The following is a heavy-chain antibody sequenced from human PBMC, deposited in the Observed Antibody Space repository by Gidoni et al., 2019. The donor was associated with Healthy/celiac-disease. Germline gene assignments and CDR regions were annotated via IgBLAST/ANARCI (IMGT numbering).Heavy chain of an antibody. J-gene: IGHJ4*02. CDR2: INAGNGNT. V-gene: IGHV1-3*01. CDR3: ARGPDSGYALGYFDY. Sequence: QVQLVQSGAEVKKPGASVKVSCKASGYTFTSYAMHWVRQAPGQRLEWMGWINAGNGNTKYSQKFQGRVTITRDTSASTAYMELSSLRSEDTAVYYCARGPDSGYALGYFDYWDQGTLVTVSS. CDR1: GYTFTSYA. D-gene: IGHD5-12*01.